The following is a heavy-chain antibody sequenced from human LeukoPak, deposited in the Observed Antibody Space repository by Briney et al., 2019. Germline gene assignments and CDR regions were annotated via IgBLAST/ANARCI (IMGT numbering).Heavy chain of an antibody. Sequence: TGGSLRLSCAASGFTFSDYYMTWLRQAPGKGRECLSYISSSGSTIYYADSLKGRFTISRDNAKNSPYLQMNSLRADDTAVYYCAREGPYKDYGDYPYFDYWGQGTLVTVSS. CDR1: GFTFSDYY. V-gene: IGHV3-11*01. CDR3: AREGPYKDYGDYPYFDY. D-gene: IGHD4-17*01. J-gene: IGHJ4*02. CDR2: ISSSGSTI.